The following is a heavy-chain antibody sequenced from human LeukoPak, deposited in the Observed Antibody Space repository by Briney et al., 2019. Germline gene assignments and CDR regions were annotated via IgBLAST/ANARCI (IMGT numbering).Heavy chain of an antibody. Sequence: GRSLRLSCAASGFTFSSYGMHWGRQAPGKGLEWVAVISYDGSNKYYADSVKGRFTISRDNSKNTLYLQMNSLRAENTAVYYCAKDDGDILTGSDAFDIWGQGTMVTVSS. D-gene: IGHD3-9*01. V-gene: IGHV3-30*18. J-gene: IGHJ3*02. CDR2: ISYDGSNK. CDR3: AKDDGDILTGSDAFDI. CDR1: GFTFSSYG.